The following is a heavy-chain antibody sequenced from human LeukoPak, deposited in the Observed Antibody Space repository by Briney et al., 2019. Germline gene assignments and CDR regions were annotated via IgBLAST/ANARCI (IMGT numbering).Heavy chain of an antibody. CDR2: IYTSGST. CDR1: GGSISSYY. V-gene: IGHV4-4*07. J-gene: IGHJ4*02. Sequence: SETLSLTCTVSGGSISSYYWSWIRQPAGKGLEWIGRIYTSGSTNYNPSLKSRVTISVDTSKNQFSLKLSSVTAADTAVYYCAAGRGWLLPFDYWGQGTLVTVSS. CDR3: AAGRGWLLPFDY. D-gene: IGHD1-26*01.